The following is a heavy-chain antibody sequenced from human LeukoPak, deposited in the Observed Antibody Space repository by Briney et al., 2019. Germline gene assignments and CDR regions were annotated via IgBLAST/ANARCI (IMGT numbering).Heavy chain of an antibody. J-gene: IGHJ4*02. CDR1: GFTFSSYA. D-gene: IGHD2-8*01. V-gene: IGHV3-23*01. CDR3: AKDAYCTNGVCYAGESYYFDY. Sequence: GGSLRLSCAASGFTFSSYAMSWVRQAPGKGLEWVSAIIGSGGSTYYADSVKGRFTISRDNSKNTLYLQMNSLRAEDTAVYYCAKDAYCTNGVCYAGESYYFDYWGQGTLVTVSS. CDR2: IIGSGGST.